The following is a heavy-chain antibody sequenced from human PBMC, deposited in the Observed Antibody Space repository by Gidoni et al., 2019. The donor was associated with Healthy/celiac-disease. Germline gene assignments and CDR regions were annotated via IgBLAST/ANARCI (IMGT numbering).Heavy chain of an antibody. J-gene: IGHJ4*02. CDR2: IIAYNGNT. V-gene: IGHV1-18*01. D-gene: IGHD2-15*01. Sequence: ASGYTFTSYGVSWVRQAPGQGLEWMGWIIAYNGNTNYAQKLQGRVTMTTDTSTSTAYMELRSLRSDDTAVYYCARTVVAANKVDYWGQGTLVTVSS. CDR3: ARTVVAANKVDY. CDR1: GYTFTSYG.